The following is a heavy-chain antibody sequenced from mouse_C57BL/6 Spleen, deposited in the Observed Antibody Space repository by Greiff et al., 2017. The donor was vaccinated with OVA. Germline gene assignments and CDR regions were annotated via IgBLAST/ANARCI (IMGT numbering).Heavy chain of an antibody. CDR1: GYSITSGYD. V-gene: IGHV3-1*01. J-gene: IGHJ1*03. CDR2: ISYSGST. Sequence: EVQGVESGPGMVKPSQSLSLTCTVTGYSITSGYDWHWIRHFPGNKLEWMGYISYSGSTNYNPSLKSRISITHDTSKNHFFLKLNSVTTEDTATYYCARVGTGTGYFDVWGTGTTVTVSS. D-gene: IGHD4-1*01. CDR3: ARVGTGTGYFDV.